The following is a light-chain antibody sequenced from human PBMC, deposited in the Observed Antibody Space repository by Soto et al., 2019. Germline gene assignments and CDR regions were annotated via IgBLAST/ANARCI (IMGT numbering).Light chain of an antibody. CDR3: QQYNNSPLT. Sequence: EIVMTQSPATLSVSPGERATLSCRASQSVSSNLAWYQQKPGQAPRLLIYGASTRATGIPARFSGSGSGTEFTLTVSSLQSEDFAVYYCQQYNNSPLTFGPGTKVDNK. V-gene: IGKV3-15*01. CDR1: QSVSSN. J-gene: IGKJ3*01. CDR2: GAS.